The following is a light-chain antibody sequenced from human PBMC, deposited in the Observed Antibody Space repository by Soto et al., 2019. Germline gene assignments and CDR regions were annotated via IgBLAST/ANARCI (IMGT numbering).Light chain of an antibody. J-gene: IGLJ1*01. V-gene: IGLV2-14*01. CDR3: SSFSVASPL. CDR1: SSDIGGYNY. Sequence: QSARTQPASMSGSPVQSVTISCSGTSSDIGGYNYVSWYQHHPGTAPKLIIYDVSSRPSGVSHRFSASKSGNTASLTISGLQAEDEADYYCSSFSVASPLFGTGTKVTVL. CDR2: DVS.